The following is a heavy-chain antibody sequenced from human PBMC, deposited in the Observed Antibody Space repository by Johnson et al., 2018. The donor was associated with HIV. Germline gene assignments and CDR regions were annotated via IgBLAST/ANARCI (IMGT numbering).Heavy chain of an antibody. D-gene: IGHD3-22*01. CDR1: GFTFSSYG. Sequence: VQLVESGGGVVQPGRSLRLSCAASGFTFSSYGMHWVRQAPGKGLEWVAVIWYDGSNKYYADSVKGRFTISRDNAKNSLYLQMNSLRAEDTAVYYCAREYSSGYPDAFDIWGQGTMVTVSS. V-gene: IGHV3-33*01. J-gene: IGHJ3*02. CDR3: AREYSSGYPDAFDI. CDR2: IWYDGSNK.